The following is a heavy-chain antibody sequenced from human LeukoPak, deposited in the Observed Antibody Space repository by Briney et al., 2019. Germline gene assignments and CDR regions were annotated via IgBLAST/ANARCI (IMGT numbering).Heavy chain of an antibody. D-gene: IGHD6-19*01. CDR3: ARGKIAKAGSFDY. J-gene: IGHJ4*02. V-gene: IGHV4-34*01. Sequence: SETLSLTCAVYGGSFSGYYWSWIRQLPGKGLEWIGEINHSGSTNYNPSLKSRVTISVDTSKNQFSLKLSSVTAADTAVYYCARGKIAKAGSFDYWGQGTLVTVSS. CDR2: INHSGST. CDR1: GGSFSGYY.